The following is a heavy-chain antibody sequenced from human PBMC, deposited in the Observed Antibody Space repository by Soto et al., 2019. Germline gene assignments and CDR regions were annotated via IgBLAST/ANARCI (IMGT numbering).Heavy chain of an antibody. J-gene: IGHJ4*02. Sequence: DVQLVESGGGLVKPGGSLRLSCVASGPPFSTYGMNWFRQTPGKGLEWVSSITSSGSYIHYADSVQGRFTVSRDNAKNSMYLQMNSLRVEDTAVYFCARDESAGRSTSNWGQGTLVTVSS. CDR1: GPPFSTYG. D-gene: IGHD2-2*01. CDR2: ITSSGSYI. CDR3: ARDESAGRSTSN. V-gene: IGHV3-21*01.